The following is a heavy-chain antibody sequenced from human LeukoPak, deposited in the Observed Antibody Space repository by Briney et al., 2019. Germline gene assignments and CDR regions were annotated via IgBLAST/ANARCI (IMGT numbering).Heavy chain of an antibody. D-gene: IGHD3-10*01. J-gene: IGHJ4*02. V-gene: IGHV1-2*02. CDR3: ARMGRRFPDY. CDR2: INPNSGGT. CDR1: GYSFSVYY. Sequence: GASVKVSCKASGYSFSVYYMHWVRQAPGQGLEWMGWINPNSGGTNYAQKFQGRVTMTTDTSISTAYMELSRLKSDDTAVYYCARMGRRFPDYWGQGTLVTVSS.